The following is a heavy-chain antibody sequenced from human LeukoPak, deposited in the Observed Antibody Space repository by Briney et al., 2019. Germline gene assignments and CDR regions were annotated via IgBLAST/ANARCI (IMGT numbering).Heavy chain of an antibody. D-gene: IGHD6-13*01. V-gene: IGHV3-11*04. CDR2: ISSSGSSI. Sequence: GGSLRLSCAASGFTFSDDYMSWIRQAPGKGLERVSYISSSGSSIYYGDSVKDRFTISSDNAKNSLYLQVNSLRADDTAMYYCARLKYTSSWHYFFDDWGQGTLVSVSS. CDR1: GFTFSDDY. CDR3: ARLKYTSSWHYFFDD. J-gene: IGHJ4*02.